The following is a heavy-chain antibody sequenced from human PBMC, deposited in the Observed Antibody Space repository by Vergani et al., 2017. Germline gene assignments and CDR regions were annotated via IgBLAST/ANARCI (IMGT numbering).Heavy chain of an antibody. CDR3: ARAGADDYSNYYYYMDV. J-gene: IGHJ6*03. CDR1: GYTFTGYY. Sequence: QVQLVQSGAEVKKPGSSVKVSCKASGYTFTGYYMHWVRQAPGQGLEWMGWINPNSGGTNYAQKFQGWVTMTRDTSISTAYMELSRLRSDDTAVYYCARAGADDYSNYYYYMDVWGKGTTVTVSS. V-gene: IGHV1-2*04. CDR2: INPNSGGT. D-gene: IGHD4-11*01.